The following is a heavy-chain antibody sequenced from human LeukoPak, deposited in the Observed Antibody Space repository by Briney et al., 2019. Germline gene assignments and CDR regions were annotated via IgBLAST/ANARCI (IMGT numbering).Heavy chain of an antibody. V-gene: IGHV3-23*01. CDR2: ISGSGGST. CDR3: AKDGYVWGSYPY. J-gene: IGHJ4*02. D-gene: IGHD3-16*02. CDR1: GFTFSSYA. Sequence: PGGSLRLSCAASGFTFSSYAMSWARQAPGKGLEWVSAISGSGGSTYYADSVKGRFTISRDNSKNTLYLQMNSLRAEDTAVYYCAKDGYVWGSYPYWGQGTLVTVSS.